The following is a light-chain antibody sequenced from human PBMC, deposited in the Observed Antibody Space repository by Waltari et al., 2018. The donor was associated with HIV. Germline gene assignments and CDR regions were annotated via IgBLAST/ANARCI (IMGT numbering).Light chain of an antibody. CDR1: QTISSTY. CDR2: GAS. CDR3: QQYIGSPRT. J-gene: IGKJ1*01. V-gene: IGKV3-20*01. Sequence: EIALTQSPGTLSLSPGERATLSCRASQTISSTYLAWYQQKPGQAPRLLIYGASSRATGIPDRFSGSGSGTDFTLTISSLEPEDCAVYYCQQYIGSPRTFCQGTKVELK.